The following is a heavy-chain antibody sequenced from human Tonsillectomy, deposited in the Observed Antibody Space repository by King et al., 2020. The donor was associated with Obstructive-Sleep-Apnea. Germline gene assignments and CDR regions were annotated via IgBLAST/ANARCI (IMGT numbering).Heavy chain of an antibody. CDR3: AKDMIAAAATGGMDV. J-gene: IGHJ6*02. D-gene: IGHD6-13*01. V-gene: IGHV3-30*18. CDR2: ISYDGSNE. Sequence: VQLVESGGGVVPAGRSQRLSCAASGFNISNYGKHWGHQAPGKGLGWVAVISYDGSNEYYADSVKGRFTISRDNSKNTLYLQMNSLRPEDTAVYYCAKDMIAAAATGGMDVWGQGTTVTVSS. CDR1: GFNISNYG.